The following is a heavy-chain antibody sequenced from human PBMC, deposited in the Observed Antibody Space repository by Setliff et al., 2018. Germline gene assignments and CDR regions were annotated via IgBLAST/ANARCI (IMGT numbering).Heavy chain of an antibody. CDR1: GYTFGAHY. V-gene: IGHV1-2*02. Sequence: ASVKVSCKASGYTFGAHYIHWVRQAPGQGFEWMGWINPNSGDTNYAQNFQGRVTMTRDTSINTVYMDLSGLRSEDTAVYYCARDKYCSGSSCYYFDAFDIWGQGTMVTVSS. D-gene: IGHD2-15*01. J-gene: IGHJ3*02. CDR3: ARDKYCSGSSCYYFDAFDI. CDR2: INPNSGDT.